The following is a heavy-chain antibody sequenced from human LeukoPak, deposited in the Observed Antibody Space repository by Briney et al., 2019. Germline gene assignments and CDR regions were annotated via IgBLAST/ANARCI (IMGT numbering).Heavy chain of an antibody. CDR3: AKDHRGLWRDFDY. CDR1: GFTFSNYW. Sequence: GGSLRLSCAASGFTFSNYWMTWVRQAPGRGLEWVGTINEDGSQRYYVDSVKGRFTISRDNAKNSLYLQMNSLRAEDTAVYYCAKDHRGLWRDFDYWGQGTLVTVSS. V-gene: IGHV3-7*05. D-gene: IGHD5-18*01. CDR2: INEDGSQR. J-gene: IGHJ4*02.